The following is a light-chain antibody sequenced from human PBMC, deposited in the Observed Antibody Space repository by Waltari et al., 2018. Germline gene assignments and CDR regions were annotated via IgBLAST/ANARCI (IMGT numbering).Light chain of an antibody. CDR2: GAS. Sequence: EIVLTQSPGTLSLSLGERATLSCRASQSVSSSFLAWYQQKPGQAPRLLIYGASSRATGIPDRFSGGGSGTDFTLTITRLEPEDFAVYFCQQYGNSPWTFGQGTKVEIK. V-gene: IGKV3-20*01. CDR1: QSVSSSF. J-gene: IGKJ1*01. CDR3: QQYGNSPWT.